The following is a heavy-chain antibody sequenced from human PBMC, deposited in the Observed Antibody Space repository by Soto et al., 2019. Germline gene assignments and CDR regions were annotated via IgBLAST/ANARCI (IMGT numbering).Heavy chain of an antibody. CDR1: GFTFSSYA. D-gene: IGHD3-22*01. Sequence: PGGSLRLSCAASGFTFSSYAMSWVRQAPGKGLEWVSAISGSGGSTYYADSVKGRFTISRDNSKYTLYLQMNSLRAEDTAVYYCAKVRHYYDSSGYYYFAYWGQGTLVTVSS. V-gene: IGHV3-23*01. J-gene: IGHJ4*02. CDR3: AKVRHYYDSSGYYYFAY. CDR2: ISGSGGST.